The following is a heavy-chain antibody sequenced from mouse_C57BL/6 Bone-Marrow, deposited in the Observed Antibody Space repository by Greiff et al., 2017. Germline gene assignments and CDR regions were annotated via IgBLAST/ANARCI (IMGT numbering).Heavy chain of an antibody. J-gene: IGHJ2*01. V-gene: IGHV1-72*01. CDR3: ARGGYYAYYFDY. Sequence: VQLQQSGAELVKPGASVKLSCKASGYTFTSYWMHWVKQRPGRGLEWIGRIDPNSGGTKYNEKFKSKATLTVNQPSSTASTPLSSLTSEDSAVYYCARGGYYAYYFDYWGQGTTLTVSS. D-gene: IGHD1-1*01. CDR2: IDPNSGGT. CDR1: GYTFTSYW.